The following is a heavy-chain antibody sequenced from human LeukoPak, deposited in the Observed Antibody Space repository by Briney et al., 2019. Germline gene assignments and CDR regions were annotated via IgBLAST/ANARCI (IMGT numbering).Heavy chain of an antibody. CDR1: GFTVSSNY. D-gene: IGHD6-13*01. V-gene: IGHV3-53*01. Sequence: PGGSLRLSCAAPGFTVSSNYMSWVRQAPGKGLEWVSVIYSGGSTYYADSVKGRFTISRDNSKNTLYLQMNSLRAEDTAVYYCARGTGIAEYYFDYWGQGTLVTVSS. CDR3: ARGTGIAEYYFDY. J-gene: IGHJ4*02. CDR2: IYSGGST.